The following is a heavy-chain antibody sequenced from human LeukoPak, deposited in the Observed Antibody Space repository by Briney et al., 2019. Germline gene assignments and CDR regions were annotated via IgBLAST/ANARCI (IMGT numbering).Heavy chain of an antibody. D-gene: IGHD1-26*01. V-gene: IGHV1-2*02. CDR1: GYTFTGYY. CDR2: INPNSGGT. CDR3: ARDPSSGSVDY. J-gene: IGHJ4*02. Sequence: GASAKVSCKASGYTFTGYYFHWVRQAPGQGLEWMGWINPNSGGTNYAQKFQGRVTMTRDTSISTVYMELSRLRSDDTAVYYCARDPSSGSVDYWGQGTLVTVSS.